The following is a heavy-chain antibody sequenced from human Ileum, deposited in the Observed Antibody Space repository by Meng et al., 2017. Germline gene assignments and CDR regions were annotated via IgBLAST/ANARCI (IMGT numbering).Heavy chain of an antibody. Sequence: GESLKISCQGSGYTFTNYWIGWVRQMPGKGLEWMGIINPCDSESRYSPSFQGQVTISADKSISTAYLQWSSLKASDTAMYYCARHLGAIAYCSGGSCYSPYYYYGMDVWGQGTTVTVSS. V-gene: IGHV5-51*01. CDR1: GYTFTNYW. J-gene: IGHJ6*02. CDR3: ARHLGAIAYCSGGSCYSPYYYYGMDV. D-gene: IGHD2-15*01. CDR2: INPCDSES.